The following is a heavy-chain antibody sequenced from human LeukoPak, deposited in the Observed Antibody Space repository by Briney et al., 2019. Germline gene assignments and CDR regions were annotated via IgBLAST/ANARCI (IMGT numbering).Heavy chain of an antibody. CDR1: GVTVITNY. CDR3: ARGVEPLAANTLAY. V-gene: IGHV3-53*01. Sequence: AGSLRLSCAASGVTVITNYMTWVRQPPGKGLEWVSVLYSDGNTKYADSVQGRFTISRDNSKNTLYLEMNSLSPDDTAVYYCARGVEPLAANTLAYWGQGTLVTVSS. J-gene: IGHJ4*02. D-gene: IGHD1-14*01. CDR2: LYSDGNT.